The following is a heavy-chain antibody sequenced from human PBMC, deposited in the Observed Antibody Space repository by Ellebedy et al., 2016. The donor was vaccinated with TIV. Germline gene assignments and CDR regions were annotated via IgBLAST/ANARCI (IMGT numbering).Heavy chain of an antibody. CDR2: IITYNGNT. V-gene: IGHV1-18*04. J-gene: IGHJ6*02. CDR1: GYTFTRYY. CDR3: ARDDWHCSGGSCQSRDYYYGMDV. D-gene: IGHD2-15*01. Sequence: ASVKVSCKASGYTFTRYYMHWVRQAPGQGLEWMGWIITYNGNTNYAQKLQGRVTMTTDTSTSTAYMELRSLRSDDTAVYYCARDDWHCSGGSCQSRDYYYGMDVWGQGTTVTVSS.